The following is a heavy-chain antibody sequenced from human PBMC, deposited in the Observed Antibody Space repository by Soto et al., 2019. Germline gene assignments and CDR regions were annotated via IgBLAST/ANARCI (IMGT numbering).Heavy chain of an antibody. CDR1: GFTVSSYA. CDR3: AKDLLTTTYYDFWSGYSSNGMDV. Sequence: PGGSLRLSCAASGFTVSSYAMSWVRQAPGKGLEWVSAISGSGGSTYYADSVKGRFTISRDNSKNTLYLQMNSLRAEDTAAYYCAKDLLTTTYYDFWSGYSSNGMDVWGQGTTVTVSS. D-gene: IGHD3-3*01. CDR2: ISGSGGST. V-gene: IGHV3-23*01. J-gene: IGHJ6*02.